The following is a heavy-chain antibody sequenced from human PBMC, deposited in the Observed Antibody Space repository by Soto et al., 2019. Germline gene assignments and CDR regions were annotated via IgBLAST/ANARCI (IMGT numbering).Heavy chain of an antibody. Sequence: SVRVSCKASGGTFSSYAISWVRQAPGQGLEWMGGIIPIFGTANYAQKFQGRVTITADESTSTAYMELSSLRSEDTAVYYCASDCSGGSCYSYDYYYGMDVWGQGTTVTVSS. CDR1: GGTFSSYA. CDR2: IIPIFGTA. CDR3: ASDCSGGSCYSYDYYYGMDV. V-gene: IGHV1-69*13. J-gene: IGHJ6*02. D-gene: IGHD2-15*01.